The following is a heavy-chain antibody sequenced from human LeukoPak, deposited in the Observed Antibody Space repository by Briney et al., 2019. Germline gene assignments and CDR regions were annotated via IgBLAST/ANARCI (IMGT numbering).Heavy chain of an antibody. J-gene: IGHJ4*02. CDR1: GGSFSGYY. Sequence: PSETLSLTCGVFGGSFSGYYWSWIRQPPGKGLEWIGYIYYSGSTNYNPSLKSRVTISVDTSKNQFSLKLSSVTAADTAVYYCARGTHYYGSGSYYVYWGQGTLVTVSS. CDR3: ARGTHYYGSGSYYVY. D-gene: IGHD3-10*01. V-gene: IGHV4-59*01. CDR2: IYYSGST.